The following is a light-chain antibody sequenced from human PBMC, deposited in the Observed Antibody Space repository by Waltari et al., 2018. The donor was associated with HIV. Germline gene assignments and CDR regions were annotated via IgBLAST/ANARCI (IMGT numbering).Light chain of an antibody. CDR3: SLYTGTTNVL. J-gene: IGLJ2*01. V-gene: IGLV2-18*01. CDR1: SSDVGSYNL. Sequence: QSALTQPPSVSGSPGQSVSISCTGSSSDVGSYNLFSWYQQPPGTAPKLIIYEVNNRPSGVSARFSGSQSGNTASLTISGLQAEDEADYYCSLYTGTTNVLFGGGTKLTVL. CDR2: EVN.